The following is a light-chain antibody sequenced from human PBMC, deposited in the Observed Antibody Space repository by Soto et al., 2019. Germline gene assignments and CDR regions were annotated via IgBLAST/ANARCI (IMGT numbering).Light chain of an antibody. V-gene: IGKV3D-20*01. J-gene: IGKJ1*01. Sequence: EIVLTQSPATLSLSPGERATLSCGASQSVSTNYLAWYQQKPGLAPRLLIYDASSRATGISDRFSGSGSGTDFTLTISSLQSEDFAVYYCQQYDNWPWTFGQGTKVDIK. CDR3: QQYDNWPWT. CDR1: QSVSTNY. CDR2: DAS.